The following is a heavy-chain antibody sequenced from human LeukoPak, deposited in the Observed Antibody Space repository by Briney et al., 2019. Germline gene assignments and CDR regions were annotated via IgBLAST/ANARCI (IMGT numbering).Heavy chain of an antibody. CDR1: GFTFSSYA. Sequence: GGSLRLSCAASGFTFSSYAMSWVRQAPGKGLEWVSVIYSGGSTYYADSVKGRFTISRDNSKNTLYLQMNSLRAEDTAVYYCARDRGDGYNSWFDPWGQGTLVTVSS. D-gene: IGHD5-24*01. J-gene: IGHJ5*02. CDR3: ARDRGDGYNSWFDP. V-gene: IGHV3-66*01. CDR2: IYSGGST.